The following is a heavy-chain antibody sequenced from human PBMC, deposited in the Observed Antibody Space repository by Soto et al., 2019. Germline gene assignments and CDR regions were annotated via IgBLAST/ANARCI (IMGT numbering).Heavy chain of an antibody. D-gene: IGHD2-15*01. CDR2: IIPIFGTA. V-gene: IGHV1-69*12. CDR3: ARDCTCRTWRVGSGYYDY. J-gene: IGHJ4*02. Sequence: QVQLVQSGAEVKKPGSSVKVSCKASGGTFSSYAISWVRQAPGQGLEWMGGIIPIFGTANYAQKFQGRVTITAAETTITAYMELSSVRSEETAVYYCARDCTCRTWRVGSGYYDYMGQGTLVTVSS. CDR1: GGTFSSYA.